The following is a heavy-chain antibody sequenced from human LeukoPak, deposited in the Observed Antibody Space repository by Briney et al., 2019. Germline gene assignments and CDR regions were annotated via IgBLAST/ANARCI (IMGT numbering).Heavy chain of an antibody. Sequence: GGSLRLSCAASGFTFGSYGMHWVRQAPGKGLEWVSNIGSSGSIIYYADSVKGRFTISRDNAKRSLYLQMNSLRVEDTAVYYSARGNWFDHWGQGTLVTVSS. CDR2: IGSSGSII. CDR3: ARGNWFDH. V-gene: IGHV3-48*03. CDR1: GFTFGSYG. J-gene: IGHJ5*02.